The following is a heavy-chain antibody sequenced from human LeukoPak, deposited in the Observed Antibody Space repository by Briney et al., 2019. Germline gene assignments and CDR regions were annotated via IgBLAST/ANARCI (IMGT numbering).Heavy chain of an antibody. CDR1: GYTFTSYY. CDR2: IIPMSGTA. D-gene: IGHD3-3*01. J-gene: IGHJ4*02. CDR3: ASPVKYYDTWSGYPPFDY. Sequence: SVKVSCKASGYTFTSYYMHWVRQAPGQGLEWVGGIIPMSGTANYAQKFQGRVTITADESTSTAYMELSSLRSEDTAIYYCASPVKYYDTWSGYPPFDYWGQGTLVTVSS. V-gene: IGHV1-69*13.